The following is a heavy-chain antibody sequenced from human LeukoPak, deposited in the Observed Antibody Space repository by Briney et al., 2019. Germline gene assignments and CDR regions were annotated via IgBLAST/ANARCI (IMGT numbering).Heavy chain of an antibody. CDR1: GGSFSGYY. CDR2: INHSGST. CDR3: ARREIGYRYGYWPRPLRYFDL. V-gene: IGHV4-34*01. D-gene: IGHD5-18*01. Sequence: PSDTLSLTCAVYGGSFSGYYWSWIRQPPGKGLEWIGEINHSGSTNYNPSLKSRVTISVDTSKNQFSLKLSSVTAADTAVYYCARREIGYRYGYWPRPLRYFDLWGRGTLVTVSS. J-gene: IGHJ2*01.